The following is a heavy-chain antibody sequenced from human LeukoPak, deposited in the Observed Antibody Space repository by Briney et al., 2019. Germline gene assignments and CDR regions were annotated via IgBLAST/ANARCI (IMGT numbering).Heavy chain of an antibody. V-gene: IGHV1-69*05. D-gene: IGHD4-11*01. J-gene: IGHJ3*02. Sequence: GASVKVSCKASGYTFTSYGISWVRQAPGQGLEWMGGIIPIFGTANYAQKFQGRVTITTDESTSTAYMELSSLRSEDTAVYYCATYSNYNPEHDAFDIWGQGTMVTVSS. CDR1: GYTFTSYG. CDR2: IIPIFGTA. CDR3: ATYSNYNPEHDAFDI.